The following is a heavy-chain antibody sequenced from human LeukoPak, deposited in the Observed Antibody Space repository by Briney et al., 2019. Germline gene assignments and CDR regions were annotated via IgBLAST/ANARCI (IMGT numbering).Heavy chain of an antibody. D-gene: IGHD6-13*01. J-gene: IGHJ4*02. Sequence: SETLSLTCAVSGGSISSSNWWSWVRQPPGKGLEWIGEIYHSGSTNYNPSLKSRVTISVDKSKNQFYLKLSSVTAADTAVYYCARLGSRAAAGTPEDYWGQGTLVTVSS. CDR2: IYHSGST. V-gene: IGHV4-4*02. CDR3: ARLGSRAAAGTPEDY. CDR1: GGSISSSNW.